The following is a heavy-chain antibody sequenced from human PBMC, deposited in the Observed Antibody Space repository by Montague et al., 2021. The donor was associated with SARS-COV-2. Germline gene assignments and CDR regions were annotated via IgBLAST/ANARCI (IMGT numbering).Heavy chain of an antibody. J-gene: IGHJ4*02. Sequence: SLRLSCAASGFTFSGYGMRWVRQAPGKGLEWVAVIWYDGSNKYYADSVQGRFTISRYNSKNTLYLQMNSLRAEATAVYYCARDRVRAAAGTRYYFDYWGQGTLVTVSS. CDR1: GFTFSGYG. D-gene: IGHD6-13*01. CDR2: IWYDGSNK. V-gene: IGHV3-33*01. CDR3: ARDRVRAAAGTRYYFDY.